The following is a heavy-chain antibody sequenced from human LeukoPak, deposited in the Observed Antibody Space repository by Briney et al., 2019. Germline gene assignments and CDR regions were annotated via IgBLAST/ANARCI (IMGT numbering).Heavy chain of an antibody. CDR1: GGSISSGDYY. J-gene: IGHJ5*02. CDR2: IYYSGST. D-gene: IGHD3-9*01. Sequence: SETLSLTCTVSGGSISSGDYYWSWIRQPPGKGLEWIGYIYYSGSTYYNPSLKSRVTISVDTSKNQFSLKLSSVTAADTAVYYCATDLRNYDILTGYYFGDHWFDPWGQGTLVTVSS. CDR3: ATDLRNYDILTGYYFGDHWFDP. V-gene: IGHV4-30-4*01.